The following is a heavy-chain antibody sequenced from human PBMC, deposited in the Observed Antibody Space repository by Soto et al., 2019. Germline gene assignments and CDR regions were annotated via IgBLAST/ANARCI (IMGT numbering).Heavy chain of an antibody. CDR1: GFTFSAYV. Sequence: HPGGSLRLSCAASGFTFSAYVMSWVRQAPGKGLEWVSSITSSGGGTYYADSVKGRFTVPRDNSKNTVYLQMNSLRDEDTAVYYCAKLTAAWGQGTLVTVSS. J-gene: IGHJ4*02. V-gene: IGHV3-23*01. D-gene: IGHD6-13*01. CDR2: ITSSGGGT. CDR3: AKLTAA.